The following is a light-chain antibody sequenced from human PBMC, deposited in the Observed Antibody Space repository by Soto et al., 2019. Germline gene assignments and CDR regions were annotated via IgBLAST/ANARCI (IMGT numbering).Light chain of an antibody. J-gene: IGLJ1*01. CDR2: SNN. CDR1: SSNIGSNT. CDR3: AAWDDSLNAYV. Sequence: QSVLTQPPSASGTPGQRVTISCSGSSSNIGSNTVNWYQQLPGTAPKLPIYSNNQRPSGVPDRFSGSKSGTSASLAISGLPSEDEADYYCAAWDDSLNAYVFGTGTKLTVL. V-gene: IGLV1-44*01.